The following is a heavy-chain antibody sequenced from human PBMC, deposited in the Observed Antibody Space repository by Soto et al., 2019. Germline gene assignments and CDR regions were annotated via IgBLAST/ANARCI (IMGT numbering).Heavy chain of an antibody. V-gene: IGHV4-39*01. D-gene: IGHD2-15*01. Sequence: SETLSLTCTVSGGSIISSKYYWGWIRQPPGKGLEWIGSLYYSGSTYYNPSLKSRVTTSVDTSKNQFSLKLSSVTAADTAVYYCARVIDGGSYYYGMDVWGQGTTVTVSS. CDR3: ARVIDGGSYYYGMDV. J-gene: IGHJ6*02. CDR1: GGSIISSKYY. CDR2: LYYSGST.